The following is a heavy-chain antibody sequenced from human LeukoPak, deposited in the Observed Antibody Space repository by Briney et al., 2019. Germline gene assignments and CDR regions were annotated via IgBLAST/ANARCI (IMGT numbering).Heavy chain of an antibody. V-gene: IGHV3-30-3*01. CDR1: GFTFSSYA. CDR2: ISYDGSNK. J-gene: IGHJ4*02. Sequence: GGSLRLSCAASGFTFSSYAMHWVRQAPGKGLEWVAVISYDGSNKYYADSVKGRFTISRDNSKNTLYLQMNSRRAEDTAVYYCARDSRRPFDYWGQGTLVTVSS. CDR3: ARDSRRPFDY.